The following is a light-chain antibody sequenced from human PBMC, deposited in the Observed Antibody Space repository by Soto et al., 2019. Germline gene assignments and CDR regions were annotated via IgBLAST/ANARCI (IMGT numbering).Light chain of an antibody. CDR1: SPSIGINY. J-gene: IGLJ1*01. V-gene: IGLV1-44*01. CDR2: SNN. Sequence: QAVVTQAPSASGTPGQRVTISCSGSSPSIGINYVCWHQLLPGTAPKLLIYSNNQRPSGVPDRFSGSKSGTSASLAISGLQSEDEADYYCAAWDDSLNGFYVFGTGTKLTVL. CDR3: AAWDDSLNGFYV.